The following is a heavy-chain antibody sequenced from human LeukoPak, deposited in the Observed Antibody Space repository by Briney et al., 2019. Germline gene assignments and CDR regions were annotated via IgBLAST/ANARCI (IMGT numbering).Heavy chain of an antibody. CDR1: GLTVRDDY. D-gene: IGHD3-3*01. J-gene: IGHJ3*01. Sequence: GGSLRLSCAASGLTVRDDYMTWIRQAPGKGLEWVSAIYSGGATYSAESVEGRFTVSRDNSKNTVYLQMNSLRAEDTAVYYCARGFDFWSGSSFGAFNVWGQGTMVTVSS. CDR2: IYSGGAT. CDR3: ARGFDFWSGSSFGAFNV. V-gene: IGHV3-53*01.